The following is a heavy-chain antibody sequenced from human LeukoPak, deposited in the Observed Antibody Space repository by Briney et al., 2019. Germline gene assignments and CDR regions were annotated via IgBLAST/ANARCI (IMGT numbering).Heavy chain of an antibody. CDR2: IFQSVST. D-gene: IGHD6-19*01. CDR3: ARNNSNGFDF. CDR1: GYSIGGGYY. V-gene: IGHV4-38-2*02. Sequence: SETLSLTCTVSGYSIGGGYYWGWIRQPPGKGLEWIGTIFQSVSTYYNPSLKSRVTTSVDTSKNQFPLKLSSVTAADTAVYYCARNNSNGFDFWSQGTLVTVSS. J-gene: IGHJ4*02.